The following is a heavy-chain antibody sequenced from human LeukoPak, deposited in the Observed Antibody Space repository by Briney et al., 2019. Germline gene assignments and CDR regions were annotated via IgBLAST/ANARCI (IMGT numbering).Heavy chain of an antibody. Sequence: PSETLSLTCTVSGGSISSSSYYWGWIRQPPGKGLEWIGSIYYSGSTYYNPSLKSRVTISVDTSKNQFSLKLSSVTAADTAVYYCARVILSGFQYYYDSSGYFDYWGQGTLVTVSS. J-gene: IGHJ4*02. D-gene: IGHD3-22*01. CDR3: ARVILSGFQYYYDSSGYFDY. CDR2: IYYSGST. V-gene: IGHV4-39*07. CDR1: GGSISSSSYY.